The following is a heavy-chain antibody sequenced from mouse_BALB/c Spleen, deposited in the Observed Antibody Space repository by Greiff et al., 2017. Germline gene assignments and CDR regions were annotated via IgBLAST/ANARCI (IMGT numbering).Heavy chain of an antibody. J-gene: IGHJ3*01. V-gene: IGHV5-9-3*01. CDR3: ANHYYGSSYGFAY. Sequence: EVHLVESGGGLVKPGGSLKLSCAASGFTFSSYAMSWVRQTPEKRLEWVATISSGGSYTYYPDSVKGRFTISRDNAKNTLYLQMSSLRSEDTAMYYCANHYYGSSYGFAYWGQGTLVTVSA. CDR2: ISSGGSYT. CDR1: GFTFSSYA. D-gene: IGHD1-1*01.